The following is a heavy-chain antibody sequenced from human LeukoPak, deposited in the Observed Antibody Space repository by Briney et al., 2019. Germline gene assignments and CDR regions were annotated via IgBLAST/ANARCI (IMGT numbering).Heavy chain of an antibody. D-gene: IGHD2-15*01. CDR2: IGVYNGDT. CDR3: TRDHCSGDNCPSFDY. V-gene: IGHV1-18*04. Sequence: ASVKVSCKPSGYTFTSFGISWVRQAPGQGLEWMGWIGVYNGDTNYAQKFQGRVTMTTDTSTSTAYMDLRSLRSDDTAVYYCTRDHCSGDNCPSFDYWGQGTLVTVSS. J-gene: IGHJ4*02. CDR1: GYTFTSFG.